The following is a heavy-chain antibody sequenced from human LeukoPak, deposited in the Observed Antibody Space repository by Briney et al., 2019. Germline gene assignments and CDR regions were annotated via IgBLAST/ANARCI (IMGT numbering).Heavy chain of an antibody. Sequence: GGSQRLSCAASGFTFITYSLNWVRQAPGKGLEWVSSISSTSTYMYYADSVKGRFTISRDNAKNLLYLQINSLRAEDTAVYYCARDGSYYDRSGYYYIDYWGQGILVTVSS. CDR1: GFTFITYS. J-gene: IGHJ4*02. CDR2: ISSTSTYM. V-gene: IGHV3-21*06. CDR3: ARDGSYYDRSGYYYIDY. D-gene: IGHD3-22*01.